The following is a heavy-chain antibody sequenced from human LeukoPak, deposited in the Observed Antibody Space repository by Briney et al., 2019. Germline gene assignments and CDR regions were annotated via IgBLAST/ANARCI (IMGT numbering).Heavy chain of an antibody. V-gene: IGHV3-69-1*01. J-gene: IGHJ3*02. CDR3: ARDGGSSWYGAFDI. D-gene: IGHD6-13*01. CDR2: ISSSSTM. CDR1: GFTFDDYS. Sequence: PGGSLGLSCAASGFTFDDYSMNWVRQAPGKGLEWVSFISSSSTMYYADSVKGRFTISRDNAKNSVYLQMNSLRAEDTAVYYCARDGGSSWYGAFDIWGQGTMVTVSS.